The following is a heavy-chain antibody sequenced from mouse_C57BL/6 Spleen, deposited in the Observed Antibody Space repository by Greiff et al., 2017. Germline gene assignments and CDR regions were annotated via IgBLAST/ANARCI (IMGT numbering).Heavy chain of an antibody. CDR2: INPGSGGT. CDR3: ARSITTVVRDMDY. CDR1: GYAFTNYL. J-gene: IGHJ4*01. V-gene: IGHV1-54*01. D-gene: IGHD1-1*01. Sequence: QVQLQQSGAELVRPGTSVKVSCKASGYAFTNYLIDWVKQRPGQGLEWIGVINPGSGGTNYNEKFKGKATLTADKSSSTAYMQLSSLTSEDSAVYYCARSITTVVRDMDYWGQGTTVTVSS.